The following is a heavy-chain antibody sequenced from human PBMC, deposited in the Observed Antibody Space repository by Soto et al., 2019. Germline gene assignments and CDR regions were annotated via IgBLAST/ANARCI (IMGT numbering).Heavy chain of an antibody. CDR1: GYSFIKYW. CDR2: IDPSDSET. V-gene: IGHV5-10-1*01. J-gene: IGHJ3*02. CDR3: ATRYYYNDEALDI. D-gene: IGHD3-10*01. Sequence: HGESLKISCKGSGYSFIKYWNYWVRQMPGKGLEWMGKIDPSDSETDYSPSFQGHVAISADKSISTSYLQWSSLKASDTAMYYCATRYYYNDEALDIWGQGTMVTVSS.